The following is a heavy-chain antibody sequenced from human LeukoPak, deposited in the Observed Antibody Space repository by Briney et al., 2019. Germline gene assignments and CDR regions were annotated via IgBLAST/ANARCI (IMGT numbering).Heavy chain of an antibody. CDR1: GFTFSDYS. J-gene: IGHJ4*02. V-gene: IGHV3-23*01. CDR2: ISNNGGYT. CDR3: AKQLGYCSDGSCYFPY. Sequence: GGSLRLSCAASGFTFSDYSMSWVRQAPGKGLEWVSAISNNGGYTYYADSVQGRFTISRDNSKSTLCLQMNSLRAEDTAVYYCAKQLGYCSDGSCYFPYWGQGTLVTVSS. D-gene: IGHD2-15*01.